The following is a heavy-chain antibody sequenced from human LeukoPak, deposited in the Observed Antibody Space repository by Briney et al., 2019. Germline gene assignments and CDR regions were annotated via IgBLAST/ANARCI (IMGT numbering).Heavy chain of an antibody. D-gene: IGHD1-1*01. V-gene: IGHV3-7*01. CDR1: GFTFSSYW. J-gene: IGHJ6*03. CDR2: IKQDGSEK. CDR3: ARAELNYYYYMDV. Sequence: GGSLRLSCAASGFTFSSYWMSWVRQAPGKGLEWVANIKQDGSEKYYVDSVKGRFTISRDNAKNSLYLQMNSLRAEDTAVYYCARAELNYYYYMDVWGKGTTVTVSS.